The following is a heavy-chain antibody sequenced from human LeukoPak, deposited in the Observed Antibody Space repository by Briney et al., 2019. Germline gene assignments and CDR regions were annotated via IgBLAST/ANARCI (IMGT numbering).Heavy chain of an antibody. Sequence: GGSLRLSCAASGFTFSSYGMSWVRQAPGKGLEWVSAISGSGSSTYYAASVKGRFTISRDNSKNTLYLQMNSLRAEDTALYYCARDPGDIVVAGTFDYWGQGTLVTVSS. CDR1: GFTFSSYG. J-gene: IGHJ4*02. V-gene: IGHV3-23*01. CDR2: ISGSGSST. D-gene: IGHD6-19*01. CDR3: ARDPGDIVVAGTFDY.